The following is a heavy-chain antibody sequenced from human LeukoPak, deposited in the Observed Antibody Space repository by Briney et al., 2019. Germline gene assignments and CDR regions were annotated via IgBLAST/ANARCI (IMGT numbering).Heavy chain of an antibody. V-gene: IGHV4-61*01. CDR2: IYYSGST. Sequence: SETLSLTCTVSGGSISSSSYYWSWIRQPPGKGLEWIGYIYYSGSTNYNPSLKSRVTISVDTSKNQFSLKLSSVTAADTAVYYCARAVWYFDLWGRGTLVTVSS. CDR3: ARAVWYFDL. CDR1: GGSISSSSYY. J-gene: IGHJ2*01.